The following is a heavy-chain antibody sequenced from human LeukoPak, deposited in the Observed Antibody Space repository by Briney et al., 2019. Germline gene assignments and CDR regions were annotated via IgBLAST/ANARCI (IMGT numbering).Heavy chain of an antibody. CDR1: GYTFTSYY. Sequence: VASVKVSCKASGYTFTSYYMHWVRQAPGQGLEWMGLINPSGGSTSYAQKFQGRVTMTRDTSTSTVYMELSSLRSEDTAVYYCARGARDYDSSGYYTSNDYWGQGTLVTVSS. CDR3: ARGARDYDSSGYYTSNDY. CDR2: INPSGGST. D-gene: IGHD3-22*01. V-gene: IGHV1-46*01. J-gene: IGHJ4*02.